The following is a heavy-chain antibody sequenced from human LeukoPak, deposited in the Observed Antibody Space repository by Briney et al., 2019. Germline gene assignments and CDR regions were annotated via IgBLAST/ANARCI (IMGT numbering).Heavy chain of an antibody. V-gene: IGHV1-69*13. CDR2: IIPIFGTA. Sequence: GASVKVSCKASGGTFSSYAISWVRQAPEQGLEWMGGIIPIFGTANYAQKFQGRVTITADESTSTAYMELSSLRSEDTAVYYCARPTYLNGIAVAGYYGMDVWGQGTTVTVSS. CDR1: GGTFSSYA. J-gene: IGHJ6*02. CDR3: ARPTYLNGIAVAGYYGMDV. D-gene: IGHD6-19*01.